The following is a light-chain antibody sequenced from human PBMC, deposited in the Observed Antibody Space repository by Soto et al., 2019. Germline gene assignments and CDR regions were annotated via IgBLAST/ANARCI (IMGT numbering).Light chain of an antibody. CDR1: SSDVGGYNS. V-gene: IGLV2-14*03. CDR2: DVG. CDR3: SSFTSSMTNV. Sequence: QSALTQPASVAGSPGQAITISCTGTSSDVGGYNSVSWYQVHPGKAPKLMLYDVGDRPSGVSYRFSSSKSGNTASLTISVLQAADEADYFCSSFTSSMTNVFGSGTQLTVL. J-gene: IGLJ7*01.